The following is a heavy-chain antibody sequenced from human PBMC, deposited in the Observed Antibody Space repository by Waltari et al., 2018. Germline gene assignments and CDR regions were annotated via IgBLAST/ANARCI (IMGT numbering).Heavy chain of an antibody. J-gene: IGHJ3*02. D-gene: IGHD1-7*01. Sequence: QVQLQESGPGLVKPSETLSLTCTVSGGSINDYHWSWIRQPPEKGLEFIGSIYHSGSTYCSPSLKSRVTVSMDTSKNQFSLKLTSVTAADTALYYCARRDATTRAFDMWGQGTMVTVAS. V-gene: IGHV4-59*08. CDR3: ARRDATTRAFDM. CDR2: IYHSGST. CDR1: GGSINDYH.